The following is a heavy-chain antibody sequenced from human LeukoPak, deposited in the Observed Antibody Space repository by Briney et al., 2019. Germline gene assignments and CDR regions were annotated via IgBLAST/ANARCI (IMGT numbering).Heavy chain of an antibody. V-gene: IGHV4-59*01. CDR2: IYYSGST. J-gene: IGHJ4*02. D-gene: IGHD3-10*01. CDR1: GGSFSGYY. Sequence: KASETLSLTCAVYGGSFSGYYWSWIRQPPGKGLEWIGYIYYSGSTNYNPSLKSRVTISVDTSKNQFSLKLSSVTAADTAVYYCARASNYYGSGSFDYWGQGTLVTVSS. CDR3: ARASNYYGSGSFDY.